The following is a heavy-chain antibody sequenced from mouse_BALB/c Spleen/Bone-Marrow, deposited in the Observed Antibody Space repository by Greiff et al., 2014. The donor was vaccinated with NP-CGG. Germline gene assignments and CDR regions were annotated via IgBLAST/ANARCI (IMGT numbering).Heavy chain of an antibody. Sequence: EVQVVESGGGLVQPGGSRKLSCAASGFTFSSFGMHWVRQAPERGLEWVAYISSGTSTIYYADTVKGRFTISRDNPKNTLFLQMTRLRSEDTAIYYCARDDGYYIRNAMDYWGQGTSVTVSS. CDR1: GFTFSSFG. CDR2: ISSGTSTI. J-gene: IGHJ4*01. D-gene: IGHD2-3*01. CDR3: ARDDGYYIRNAMDY. V-gene: IGHV5-17*02.